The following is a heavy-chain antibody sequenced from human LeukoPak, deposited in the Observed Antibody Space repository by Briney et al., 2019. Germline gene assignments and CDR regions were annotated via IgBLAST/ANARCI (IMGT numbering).Heavy chain of an antibody. CDR2: IRFDGSNK. Sequence: KAGGSLRLSCAASGFTFSSYGMHWVRQAPGKGLEWVVFIRFDGSNKQYADSVKGRFTISRDSSKNTLYLQMNSLRPEDTAFYYCAKDGPNLGQQLARPYYFDYWGQGTLVTVSS. CDR3: AKDGPNLGQQLARPYYFDY. D-gene: IGHD6-13*01. CDR1: GFTFSSYG. J-gene: IGHJ4*02. V-gene: IGHV3-30*02.